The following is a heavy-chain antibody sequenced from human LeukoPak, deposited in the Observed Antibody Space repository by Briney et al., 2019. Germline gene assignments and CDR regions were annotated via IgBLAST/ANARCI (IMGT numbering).Heavy chain of an antibody. CDR3: TRDREGSGDYGLN. J-gene: IGHJ4*02. Sequence: GGSLRLSCTASGFTFGDYAMSWFRQAPGKGLEWVGFIRSKAYGGTTEYAASVKGRFTISRDDSKSIAYLQMNSLKTEDTAVYYCTRDREGSGDYGLNWGQGTLVTVSS. V-gene: IGHV3-49*03. CDR2: IRSKAYGGTT. D-gene: IGHD4-17*01. CDR1: GFTFGDYA.